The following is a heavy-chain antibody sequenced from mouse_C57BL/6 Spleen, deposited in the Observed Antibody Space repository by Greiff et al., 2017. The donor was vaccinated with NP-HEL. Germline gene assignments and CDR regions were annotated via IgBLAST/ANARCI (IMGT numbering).Heavy chain of an antibody. D-gene: IGHD1-1*01. V-gene: IGHV1-5*01. Sequence: VQLQQSGTVLARPGASVKMSCKTSGYTFTSYWMHWVKQRPGQGLEWIGAIYPGNSDTSYNQKFKGKAKLTAVTSASTAYMELSSLTNEDSAVYYFTRRVTTTVVGDYAMDYWGQGTSVTVSS. CDR3: TRRVTTTVVGDYAMDY. CDR2: IYPGNSDT. CDR1: GYTFTSYW. J-gene: IGHJ4*01.